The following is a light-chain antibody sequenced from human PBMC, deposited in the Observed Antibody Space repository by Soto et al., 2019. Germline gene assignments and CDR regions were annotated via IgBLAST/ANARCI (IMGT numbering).Light chain of an antibody. CDR2: AAS. J-gene: IGKJ1*01. Sequence: IQMTQSPSSLSASIGDRVTITCRASQNIRNYLNWYQQKPGKAPKLLIYAASSLQSGVPSRFSGSGSGTDFTLTISSLQPEDVATYYCQKYDSARWTFGQGTKVDI. CDR3: QKYDSARWT. CDR1: QNIRNY. V-gene: IGKV1-27*01.